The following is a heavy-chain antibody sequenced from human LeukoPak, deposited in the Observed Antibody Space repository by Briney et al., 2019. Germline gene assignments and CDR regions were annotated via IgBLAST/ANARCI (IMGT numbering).Heavy chain of an antibody. CDR3: ARVKQWELPIRPFDY. Sequence: GASVKVSCKASGYTFTGYYMHWVRQAPGQGLEWMGWINPNSGGTNYAQKFQGRVTMTRDTSISTAYMELSRLRSDDTAVYYCARVKQWELPIRPFDYWGQGTLVTVSS. CDR2: INPNSGGT. D-gene: IGHD1-26*01. J-gene: IGHJ4*02. V-gene: IGHV1-2*02. CDR1: GYTFTGYY.